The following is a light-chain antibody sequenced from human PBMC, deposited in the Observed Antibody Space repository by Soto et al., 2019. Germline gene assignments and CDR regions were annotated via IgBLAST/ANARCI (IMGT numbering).Light chain of an antibody. CDR3: QQYKNWPPLT. CDR1: QCVSSN. V-gene: IGKV3-15*01. CDR2: GAS. Sequence: ETVMTQSPATLSVSPGERATLSCRASQCVSSNLAWYQQKPGQAPRLLIYGASTRATGIPARFSGSGSGTDFTLTISSLQSEDFAVYFCQQYKNWPPLTFGGGTKVEIK. J-gene: IGKJ4*01.